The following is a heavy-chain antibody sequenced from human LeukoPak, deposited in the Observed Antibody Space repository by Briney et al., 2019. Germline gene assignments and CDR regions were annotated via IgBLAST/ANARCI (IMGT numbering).Heavy chain of an antibody. V-gene: IGHV3-23*01. CDR3: AKSSSVSCYSSSDS. D-gene: IGHD2-15*01. CDR1: GFTLSTYA. J-gene: IGHJ4*02. Sequence: GGSLRLSCAASGFTLSTYAMSWVRQAPGKGLEWVSVISGSGDSTYYADSVKGRFTISRDTSKNTLYLQMNSLRAEDTAVYYCAKSSSVSCYSSSDSWGQGTRVTVSS. CDR2: ISGSGDST.